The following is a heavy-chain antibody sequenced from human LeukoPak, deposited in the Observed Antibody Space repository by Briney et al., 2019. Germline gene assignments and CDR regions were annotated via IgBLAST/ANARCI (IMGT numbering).Heavy chain of an antibody. D-gene: IGHD1-20*01. CDR3: ARDSNWIDY. J-gene: IGHJ4*02. Sequence: PSETLSLTCTVSGGSISSRSYYWGWIRQPPGKGLEWIGTISYSGTTYYNTSLKSRLIMSIDTSKNQFSLKLSSVTAADTAVYYCARDSNWIDYWGQGTLVTVSS. CDR1: GGSISSRSYY. CDR2: ISYSGTT. V-gene: IGHV4-39*07.